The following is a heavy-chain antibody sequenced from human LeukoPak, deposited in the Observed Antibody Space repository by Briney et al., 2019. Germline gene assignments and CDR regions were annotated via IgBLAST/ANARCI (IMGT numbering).Heavy chain of an antibody. CDR3: ARDMSYYDSTSDY. V-gene: IGHV3-66*01. Sequence: SGGSLRLSCAASGFTFSSNYMSWVRQAPGKGLEWVSVIYSGGSTYYADSVKGRFTTSRDNSKNTLYLQMNSLRAEGTAVYYCARDMSYYDSTSDYWGQETLVTVSS. CDR1: GFTFSSNY. D-gene: IGHD3-22*01. CDR2: IYSGGST. J-gene: IGHJ4*02.